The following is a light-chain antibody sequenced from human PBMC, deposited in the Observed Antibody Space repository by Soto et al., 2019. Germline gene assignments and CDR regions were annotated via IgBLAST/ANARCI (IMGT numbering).Light chain of an antibody. CDR1: RTVFSSSTSKNY. CDR3: QQFYSGPNT. CDR2: WAS. Sequence: DIVMTQSPDSLAVSLGEGATISCKSSRTVFSSSTSKNYLAWYQHKRGQPPKLLISWASIRASGVPERFSGSGSATDFTLTITSLQAEDVAVYYRQQFYSGPNTFGQGTKLEIK. V-gene: IGKV4-1*01. J-gene: IGKJ2*01.